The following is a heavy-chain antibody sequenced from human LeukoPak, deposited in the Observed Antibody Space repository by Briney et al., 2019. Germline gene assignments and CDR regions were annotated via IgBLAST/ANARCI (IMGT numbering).Heavy chain of an antibody. Sequence: PGGSLRLSCAASGFSVSSNYMNWVRQAPGKGLEWVSVIYSGGSTYYADSVKGRFTISRDTSKNTLYLQMNSLRAEDTAVYYCARLDSSGYRSSDYWGQGTLVTVSP. D-gene: IGHD3-22*01. CDR1: GFSVSSNY. CDR2: IYSGGST. V-gene: IGHV3-53*01. J-gene: IGHJ4*02. CDR3: ARLDSSGYRSSDY.